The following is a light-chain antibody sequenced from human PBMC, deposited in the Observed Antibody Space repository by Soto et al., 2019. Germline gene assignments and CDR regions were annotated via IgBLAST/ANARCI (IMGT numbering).Light chain of an antibody. J-gene: IGKJ4*01. Sequence: DIQMTQSPSSLSASVGDRVTITCRASQSISSYLNWYQQKPGKAPKLLIYAASSLQSGVPSRFSGSGSGTXXXXXXXXXQPEDFATYYCQQSYSTPPTFGGGTKVEIK. CDR2: AAS. CDR1: QSISSY. CDR3: QQSYSTPPT. V-gene: IGKV1-39*01.